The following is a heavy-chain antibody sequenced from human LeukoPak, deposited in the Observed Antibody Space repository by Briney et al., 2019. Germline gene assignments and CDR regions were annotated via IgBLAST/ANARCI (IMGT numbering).Heavy chain of an antibody. D-gene: IGHD1-7*01. Sequence: PSETLSLTCTVSGGSISSGGYYWSWLRQHPGKGLEWIGYIYYSGSTYYNPSLKSRVTISVDTSKNQFSLKLSSVTAADTAVYYCARVMNYALMDVWGQGTTVTVSS. J-gene: IGHJ6*02. CDR1: GGSISSGGYY. CDR2: IYYSGST. CDR3: ARVMNYALMDV. V-gene: IGHV4-31*03.